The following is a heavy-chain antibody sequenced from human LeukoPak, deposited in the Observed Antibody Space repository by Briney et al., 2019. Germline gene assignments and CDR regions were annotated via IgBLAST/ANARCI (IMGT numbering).Heavy chain of an antibody. Sequence: PGGSLRLSCAASGFTFGSYWMHWVRQAPGKGLMWVSRINSDGSRTSYADSVKGRFTISRDNAKNTLYLQMNSLRAEDTAVYYCTRLSTSDIWGQGTMVTVSS. J-gene: IGHJ3*02. V-gene: IGHV3-74*01. CDR2: INSDGSRT. D-gene: IGHD2/OR15-2a*01. CDR3: TRLSTSDI. CDR1: GFTFGSYW.